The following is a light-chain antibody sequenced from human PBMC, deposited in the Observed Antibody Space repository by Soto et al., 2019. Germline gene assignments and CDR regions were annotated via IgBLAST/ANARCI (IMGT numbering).Light chain of an antibody. CDR1: QTVSSSF. Sequence: EIVLTQSPGTLSLSPGERATLSCRASQTVSSSFLAWYQHKPGQAPRLLIYGASSRATGIPDRFSGSGSGTDFTLTINRLEPEDFAVYYCQQYGSSPSSGSTFGQGTKLEIK. CDR2: GAS. J-gene: IGKJ2*02. CDR3: QQYGSSPSSGST. V-gene: IGKV3-20*01.